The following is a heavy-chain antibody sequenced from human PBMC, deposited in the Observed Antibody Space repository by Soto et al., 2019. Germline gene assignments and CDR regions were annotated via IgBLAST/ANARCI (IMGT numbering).Heavy chain of an antibody. CDR1: GFTFSSYA. D-gene: IGHD3-22*01. Sequence: EVQLVESGGGLVQPGGSLRLSCAASGFTFSSYAMHWVRQAPGKGLEYVSAISSNGGSTSYANSVKGRFTISRDNSKNELQLQMVTLRPQDTAVCSCVRNGDSSSYCAYWAQGTLVTFSS. CDR2: ISSNGGST. J-gene: IGHJ4*02. CDR3: VRNGDSSSYCAY. V-gene: IGHV3-64*01.